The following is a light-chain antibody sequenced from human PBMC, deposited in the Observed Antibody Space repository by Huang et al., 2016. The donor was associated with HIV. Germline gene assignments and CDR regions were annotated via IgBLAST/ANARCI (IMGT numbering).Light chain of an antibody. CDR1: QSVIHSSNNKNY. CDR2: WAS. Sequence: DIVVTQSPGSLALSLGEWAAINCTSSQSVIHSSNNKNYLSWYQLKPGQSPQLLSYWASTREFGVPYRFRGTGSGRDFTLTITSLQAEDVAVYYCHQYYSSPQTFGQGTKVEV. CDR3: HQYYSSPQT. J-gene: IGKJ1*01. V-gene: IGKV4-1*01.